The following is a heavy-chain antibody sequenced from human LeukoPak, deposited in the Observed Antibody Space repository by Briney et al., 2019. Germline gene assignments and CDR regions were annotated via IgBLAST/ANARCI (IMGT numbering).Heavy chain of an antibody. J-gene: IGHJ4*02. CDR3: AREGGPYRPLDY. CDR1: GGSISSTNW. Sequence: WETLSLTCGVSGGSISSTNWWTWVRQPPGEGLEWIGEIHLSGCTNYNPSLESRVTMSVDMSENHISLKLASVTAADTAVYYCAREGGPYRPLDYSGQGTLVTVSS. CDR2: IHLSGCT. V-gene: IGHV4-4*02.